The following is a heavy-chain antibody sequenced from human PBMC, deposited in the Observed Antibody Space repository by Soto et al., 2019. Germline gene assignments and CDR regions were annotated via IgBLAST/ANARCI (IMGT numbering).Heavy chain of an antibody. D-gene: IGHD5-18*01. CDR2: ISGSGGST. V-gene: IGHV3-23*01. J-gene: IGHJ4*02. Sequence: EVQLLESGGGLVQPGGSLRLSCAASGFTFSSYAMSWVRQAPGTGLEWVSAISGSGGSTYYADSVKGRFTISRDNSKNTLYLQMNSLRAEDTAVYYCAKDLGGIQLWLNFDCWGQGTLVTVSS. CDR3: AKDLGGIQLWLNFDC. CDR1: GFTFSSYA.